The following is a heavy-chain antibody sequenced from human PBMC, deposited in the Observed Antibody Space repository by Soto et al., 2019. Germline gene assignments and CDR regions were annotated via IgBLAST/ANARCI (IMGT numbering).Heavy chain of an antibody. J-gene: IGHJ3*02. D-gene: IGHD3-22*01. CDR3: ASNSYYYDGSGYYYLPRWAFDI. CDR1: GGSISSSSYY. CDR2: IYYSGST. V-gene: IGHV4-39*01. Sequence: SETLSLTCTVSGGSISSSSYYWGWIRQPPGKGLEWIGSIYYSGSTYYNPSLKTQVTISVDTSKNQFSLKLSSVTAADTAVYYCASNSYYYDGSGYYYLPRWAFDIWGQGTMVTVSS.